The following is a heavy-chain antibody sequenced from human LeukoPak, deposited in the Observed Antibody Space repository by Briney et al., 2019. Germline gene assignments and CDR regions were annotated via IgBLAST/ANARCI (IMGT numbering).Heavy chain of an antibody. V-gene: IGHV3-7*02. CDR3: ARLAMILVPNYYGMDV. Sequence: TGGSLRLSCAASGFTFSSYRMTWVRQAPGKGLEWVANIKDDGSDKYYLDSVKGRFTISRDNTKNSLYLQMNSLRAEDTAVYYCARLAMILVPNYYGMDVWGQGTTVTVSS. J-gene: IGHJ6*02. CDR1: GFTFSSYR. D-gene: IGHD5-12*01. CDR2: IKDDGSDK.